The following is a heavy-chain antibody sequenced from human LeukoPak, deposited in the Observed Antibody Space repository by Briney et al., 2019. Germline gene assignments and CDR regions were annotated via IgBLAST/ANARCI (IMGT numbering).Heavy chain of an antibody. Sequence: GGSLRLSCAASGFTFSSYAMSWVRQAPGKGLEWVSAISGSGGSTYYADSVKGRFTISRDSSKNTLYLQMNSLRAEDTAVYYCAKALYYYGSGSYNYFDYWGQGTLVTVSS. J-gene: IGHJ4*02. CDR3: AKALYYYGSGSYNYFDY. V-gene: IGHV3-23*01. CDR2: ISGSGGST. D-gene: IGHD3-10*01. CDR1: GFTFSSYA.